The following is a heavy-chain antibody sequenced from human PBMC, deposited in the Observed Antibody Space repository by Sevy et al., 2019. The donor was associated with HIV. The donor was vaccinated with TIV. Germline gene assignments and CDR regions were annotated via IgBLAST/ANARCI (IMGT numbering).Heavy chain of an antibody. D-gene: IGHD6-13*01. CDR1: GYTLTELS. Sequence: ASVKVSCKVSGYTLTELSMHWVRQAPGKGLEWMGGFDPEDGETIYAQKFQGRVTMTEDTSTDTAYMELSSLRSEDTAVYYCATNNGYSSSWYRAFDIWGQGTMVTVS. CDR3: ATNNGYSSSWYRAFDI. J-gene: IGHJ3*02. V-gene: IGHV1-24*01. CDR2: FDPEDGET.